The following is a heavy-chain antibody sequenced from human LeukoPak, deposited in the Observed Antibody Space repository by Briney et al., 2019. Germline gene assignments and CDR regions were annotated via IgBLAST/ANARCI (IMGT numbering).Heavy chain of an antibody. CDR1: GGSISSFY. D-gene: IGHD1-1*01. Sequence: SETLSLTCTVSGGSISSFYWSWIREPPGKGLEWIGYIYYTGSTNYNPSLKSRVTISVDTSKNQFSLKLSSVSAADTAVYYCASGGGWNDKFGYWSQGTLVTVSS. CDR2: IYYTGST. V-gene: IGHV4-59*01. J-gene: IGHJ4*02. CDR3: ASGGGWNDKFGY.